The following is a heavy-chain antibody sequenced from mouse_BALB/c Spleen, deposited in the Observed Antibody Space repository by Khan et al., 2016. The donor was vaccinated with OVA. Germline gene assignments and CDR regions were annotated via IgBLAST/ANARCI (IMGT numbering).Heavy chain of an antibody. Sequence: QVQLKESGPELVRPGVSVKISCKCSGYTFTDYGMHWVRQSPAKSLEWIGVITTYSGDTNYNQKFKGKATMTVDKSSSTAYMELARLTSEDSAIYYCARLTLRLDYWGQGTSVTVSS. D-gene: IGHD1-1*01. J-gene: IGHJ4*01. CDR2: ITTYSGDT. V-gene: IGHV1S137*01. CDR3: ARLTLRLDY. CDR1: GYTFTDYG.